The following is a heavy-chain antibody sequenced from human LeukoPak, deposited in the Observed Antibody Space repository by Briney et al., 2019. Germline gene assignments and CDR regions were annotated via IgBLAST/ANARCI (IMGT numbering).Heavy chain of an antibody. D-gene: IGHD4-17*01. Sequence: SETLSLTCTVSGGSISSYYWSWIRQPPGKGLEWIGYIYYSGSTNYNPSLKSRVTISVDTFKNQFSLKLSSVTAADTAVYYCARALMTVTFDYWGQGTLVTVSS. CDR2: IYYSGST. V-gene: IGHV4-59*01. J-gene: IGHJ4*02. CDR1: GGSISSYY. CDR3: ARALMTVTFDY.